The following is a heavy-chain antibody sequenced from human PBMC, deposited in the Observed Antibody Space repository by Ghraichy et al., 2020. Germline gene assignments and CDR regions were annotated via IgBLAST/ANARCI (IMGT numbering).Heavy chain of an antibody. V-gene: IGHV4-34*01. CDR1: GGSFSGYY. CDR2: INHSGST. D-gene: IGHD3-3*01. CDR3: ARGSRNYDFWSGPGEGAFDI. Sequence: SETLSLTCAVYGGSFSGYYWSWIRQPPGKGLEWIGEINHSGSTNYNPSLKSRVTISVDTSKNQFSLKLSSVTAADTAVYYCARGSRNYDFWSGPGEGAFDIWGQGTMVTVSS. J-gene: IGHJ3*02.